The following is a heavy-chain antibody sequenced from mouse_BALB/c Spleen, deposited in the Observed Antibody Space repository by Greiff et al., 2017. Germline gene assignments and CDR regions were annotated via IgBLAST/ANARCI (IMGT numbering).Heavy chain of an antibody. CDR1: GYSITSDYA. J-gene: IGHJ3*01. D-gene: IGHD2-4*01. CDR2: ISYSGST. CDR3: GGGDYDEAWFAY. Sequence: VQLQQSGPGLVKPSQSLSLTCTVTGYSITSDYAWNWIRQFPGNKLEWMGYISYSGSTSYNPSLKSRISITRDTSKNQFFLQLNSVTTEDTATYYCGGGDYDEAWFAYWGQGTLVTVSA. V-gene: IGHV3-2*02.